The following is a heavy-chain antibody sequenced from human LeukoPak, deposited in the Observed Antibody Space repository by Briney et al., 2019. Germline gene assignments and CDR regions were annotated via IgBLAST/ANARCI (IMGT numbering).Heavy chain of an antibody. CDR1: GFTFSNYD. J-gene: IGHJ4*02. Sequence: GGSLRLSCAASGFTFSNYDMHWVRQAPGKGLEWVAVISYDGSNKYYADSVKGRFTISRDNAKNTVYLQMNSLRGEDTAVYYCVRDPPGEGVDYWGQGTLVAVSS. D-gene: IGHD2-21*01. CDR3: VRDPPGEGVDY. V-gene: IGHV3-30*03. CDR2: ISYDGSNK.